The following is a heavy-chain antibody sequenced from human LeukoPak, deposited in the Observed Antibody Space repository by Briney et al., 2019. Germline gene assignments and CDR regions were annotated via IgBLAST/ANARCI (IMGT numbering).Heavy chain of an antibody. D-gene: IGHD6-13*01. V-gene: IGHV3-23*01. Sequence: GGSLRLSCAASGFTFSSYAMSWVRQAPGKGLEWVSAISGSGGSTYYADSVKGRFTISRDNSKNTLYLQMNSLRAEDTAVYYCAKTLGGKIAAGSPFDPWGQGTLVTVSS. CDR3: AKTLGGKIAAGSPFDP. CDR2: ISGSGGST. J-gene: IGHJ5*02. CDR1: GFTFSSYA.